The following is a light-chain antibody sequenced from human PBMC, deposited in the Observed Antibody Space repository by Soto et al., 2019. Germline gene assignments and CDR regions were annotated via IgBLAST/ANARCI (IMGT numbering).Light chain of an antibody. J-gene: IGLJ3*02. V-gene: IGLV2-8*01. Sequence: QSALTQPPSASGSPGQSVTISCTGTSSDVGGYNYVSWYQQHPGKAPKLMIYEVSKRPSGVPDRFSGSKSGNTASLTVSGVQAEDEADYYCSSYAGSIWVFGGGTKLTVL. CDR2: EVS. CDR1: SSDVGGYNY. CDR3: SSYAGSIWV.